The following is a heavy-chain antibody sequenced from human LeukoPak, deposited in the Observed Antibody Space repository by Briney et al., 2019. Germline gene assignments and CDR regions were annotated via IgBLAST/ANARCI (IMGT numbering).Heavy chain of an antibody. CDR2: IRSKANSYAT. CDR3: SRQEGGVN. CDR1: GFTFSGSA. V-gene: IGHV3-73*01. Sequence: PGGSLRLSCAASGFTFSGSAVHWVRQASGKGLEWVDRIRSKANSYATAYAASVKGRFTISRDDSTNTAYLQMHSLETEDTAAYYCSRQEGGVNWGQGTLVTVSS. D-gene: IGHD3-16*01. J-gene: IGHJ4*02.